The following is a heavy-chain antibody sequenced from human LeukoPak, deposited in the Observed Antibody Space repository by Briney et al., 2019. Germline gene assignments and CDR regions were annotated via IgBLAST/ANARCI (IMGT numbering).Heavy chain of an antibody. J-gene: IGHJ4*02. CDR3: TTHILTGDFDY. V-gene: IGHV3-15*01. D-gene: IGHD7-27*01. Sequence: GGSLRLSCAASGFTFTNAWMSWVRQAPGKGLEWVGRVKGKTDGGTTGYAAAVKGRLTISRNDSKNTMYLQMNSLKTEDTAMYYCTTHILTGDFDYWGQGTLVTVSS. CDR2: VKGKTDGGTT. CDR1: GFTFTNAW.